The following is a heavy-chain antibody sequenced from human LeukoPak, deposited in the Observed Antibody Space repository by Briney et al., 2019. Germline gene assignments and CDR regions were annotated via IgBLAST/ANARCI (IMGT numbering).Heavy chain of an antibody. Sequence: SETLSLTCTVSGGSISNFYWSWIRQPPGKGLEWIGYLYDSESTYYNPSFKSRVTMSVDTSKNQFSLKLSSVTAADTAVYYCARPVAAYWYFDVWGRGSLVTVSS. CDR1: GGSISNFY. CDR3: ARPVAAYWYFDV. CDR2: LYDSEST. J-gene: IGHJ2*01. D-gene: IGHD2-15*01. V-gene: IGHV4-59*08.